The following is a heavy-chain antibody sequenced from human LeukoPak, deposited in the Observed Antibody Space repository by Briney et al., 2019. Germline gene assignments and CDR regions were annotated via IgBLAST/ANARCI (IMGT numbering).Heavy chain of an antibody. CDR1: GYTFTGYY. CDR2: INPNSGGT. CDR3: ARSLRSLEDLYYFDY. Sequence: GASVKVSCKASGYTFTGYYMHWVRQAPGQGLEWMGWINPNSGGTNYAQKLQGRVTMTTDTSTSTAYMELRSLRSDDTAVYYCARSLRSLEDLYYFDYWGQGTLVTVSS. D-gene: IGHD3-3*01. V-gene: IGHV1-2*02. J-gene: IGHJ4*02.